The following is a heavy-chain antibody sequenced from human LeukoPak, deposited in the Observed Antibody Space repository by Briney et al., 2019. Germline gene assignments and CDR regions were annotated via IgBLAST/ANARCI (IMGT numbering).Heavy chain of an antibody. Sequence: GGSLRLSCAASGFTFSSYSMNWVRQAPGKGLECVLYISSSGSTKYYADSVKGRFTISRDNAQNSLYLQMNSLRDEDTAVYYCAIEGYCSGGTCYTNWFDTWGQGTLVTVSS. J-gene: IGHJ5*02. V-gene: IGHV3-48*02. CDR3: AIEGYCSGGTCYTNWFDT. CDR2: ISSSGSTK. D-gene: IGHD2-15*01. CDR1: GFTFSSYS.